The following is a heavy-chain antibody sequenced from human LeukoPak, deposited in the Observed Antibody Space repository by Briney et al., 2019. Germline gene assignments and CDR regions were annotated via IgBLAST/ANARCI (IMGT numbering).Heavy chain of an antibody. V-gene: IGHV3-15*01. Sequence: GGSLRLSCAASGFTFSNAWMSWVRQAPGKGLEWVGRIKSKTDGGTTDYAAPVKGRFTISRDDSKNTLYLQMNSLKTEDTAVYYCTTDQWVGWDRITGTDFDYWGQGTLVTVSS. CDR2: IKSKTDGGTT. D-gene: IGHD1-7*01. CDR3: TTDQWVGWDRITGTDFDY. CDR1: GFTFSNAW. J-gene: IGHJ4*02.